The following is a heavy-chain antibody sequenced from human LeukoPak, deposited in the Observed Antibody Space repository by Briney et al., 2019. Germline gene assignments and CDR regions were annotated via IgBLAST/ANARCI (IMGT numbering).Heavy chain of an antibody. V-gene: IGHV1-18*01. J-gene: IGHJ5*02. CDR3: AREQRYYGSGIMGWFDP. Sequence: ASVKVSCKASGYTFTSYGISWVRQAPGQGLEWMGWISAYNGNTNYAQKLQGRVTMTTDTSTSTAYMELRSLRSDDTAVYYCAREQRYYGSGIMGWFDPWGQGTLVTVSS. CDR2: ISAYNGNT. CDR1: GYTFTSYG. D-gene: IGHD3-10*01.